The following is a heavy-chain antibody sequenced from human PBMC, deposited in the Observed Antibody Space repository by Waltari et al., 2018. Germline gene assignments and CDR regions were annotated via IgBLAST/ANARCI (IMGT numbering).Heavy chain of an antibody. J-gene: IGHJ6*03. V-gene: IGHV3-30*02. CDR1: GFPFSSYG. CDR2: IRYDGSNA. Sequence: QVQLVESGGGVVQPGGSLRLSCAASGFPFSSYGMPWVRPAPGKGLEGVACIRYDGSNASYADSVKGRFTISRDNSKNTLSLQMNSLRAEDTAVYYCAKDGSFVVVPEAMFDYYMDVWGKGTTVSVSS. D-gene: IGHD2-2*01. CDR3: AKDGSFVVVPEAMFDYYMDV.